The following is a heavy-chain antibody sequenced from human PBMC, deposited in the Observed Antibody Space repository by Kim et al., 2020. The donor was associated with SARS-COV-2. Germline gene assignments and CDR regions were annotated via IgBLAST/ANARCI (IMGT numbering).Heavy chain of an antibody. Sequence: ASAKVSCKASGYSFSNYGLVWARQAPGQGLEWMGWISSNSGHTKYAQNVQGRVTLTTDTSTNTGYMELSSLRSDDTAVYYCAPYYDSNSYRGQWDWGQGTPVTVSS. D-gene: IGHD3-22*01. CDR3: APYYDSNSYRGQWD. V-gene: IGHV1-18*01. CDR2: ISSNSGHT. CDR1: GYSFSNYG. J-gene: IGHJ4*01.